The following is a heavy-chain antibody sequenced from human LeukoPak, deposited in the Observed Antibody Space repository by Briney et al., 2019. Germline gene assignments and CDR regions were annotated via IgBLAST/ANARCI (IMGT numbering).Heavy chain of an antibody. Sequence: GGSLRLSCAASGFTFSSYSMNWVRQAPGKGLEWVSSISSGSSYIYYADSVKGRFTISRDNAKNSLYLQMNSLRAEDTAVYYCARVSAGRLHDAFDIWGQGTMVTVSS. J-gene: IGHJ3*02. CDR3: ARVSAGRLHDAFDI. CDR1: GFTFSSYS. V-gene: IGHV3-21*01. CDR2: ISSGSSYI.